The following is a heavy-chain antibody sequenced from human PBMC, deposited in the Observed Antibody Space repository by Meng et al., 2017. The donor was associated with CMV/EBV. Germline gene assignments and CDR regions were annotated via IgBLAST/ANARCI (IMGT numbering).Heavy chain of an antibody. V-gene: IGHV1-69*05. J-gene: IGHJ6*02. Sequence: SVKVSCKASGYTFSSYDISWVRQAPGQGLEWMGWINPNCGTANYAQKFQGRVTITTDDSTSTAYMELSSLRSEDTAVYYCARARVVLVPAAIHYYYYGMDVWGQGTTVTVSS. D-gene: IGHD2-2*01. CDR2: INPNCGTA. CDR3: ARARVVLVPAAIHYYYYGMDV. CDR1: GYTFSSYD.